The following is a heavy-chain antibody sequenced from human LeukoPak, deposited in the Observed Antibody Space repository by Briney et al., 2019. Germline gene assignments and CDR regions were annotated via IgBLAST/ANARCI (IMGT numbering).Heavy chain of an antibody. Sequence: GRSLRLSCAASGFTFSSYAMSWVRQAPGKGLEWVSAISGSGDSTNYADSVRGRFTISRDNSKNTLYLQMNSLRAEDTAIYYCAQGSGYYYRFDYWGQGTLVTVSS. V-gene: IGHV3-23*01. CDR1: GFTFSSYA. CDR2: ISGSGDST. J-gene: IGHJ4*02. D-gene: IGHD3-3*01. CDR3: AQGSGYYYRFDY.